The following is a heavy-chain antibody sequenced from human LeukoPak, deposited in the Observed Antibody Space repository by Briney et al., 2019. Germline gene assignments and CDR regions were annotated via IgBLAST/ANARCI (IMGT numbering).Heavy chain of an antibody. J-gene: IGHJ6*03. CDR1: GFTFSSYW. D-gene: IGHD6-19*01. Sequence: GGSLRLSCAASGFTFSSYWMSWVRQAPGKGLEWVANIKQGGSEKYYVDSVKGRFTISRDNAKNPLYLQMNSLRAEDTAVYYCARGGIAVAGTRENYYYYYMDVWGKGTTVTVSS. CDR2: IKQGGSEK. CDR3: ARGGIAVAGTRENYYYYYMDV. V-gene: IGHV3-7*01.